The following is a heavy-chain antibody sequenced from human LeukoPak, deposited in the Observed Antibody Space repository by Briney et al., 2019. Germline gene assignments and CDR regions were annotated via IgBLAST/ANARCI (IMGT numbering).Heavy chain of an antibody. V-gene: IGHV4-34*01. Sequence: SETLSLTCTVSGGSISSYYWSWIRQPPGKGLEWIGEINHSGSTNYNPSLKSRVTISVDTSKNQFSLKLSSVTAADTAVYYCARGRRPTLGTWFDPWGQGTLVTVSS. J-gene: IGHJ5*02. CDR3: ARGRRPTLGTWFDP. CDR2: INHSGST. D-gene: IGHD1-14*01. CDR1: GGSISSYY.